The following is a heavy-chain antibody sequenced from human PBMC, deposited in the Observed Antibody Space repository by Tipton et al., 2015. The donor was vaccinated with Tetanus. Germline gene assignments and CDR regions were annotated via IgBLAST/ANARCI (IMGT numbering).Heavy chain of an antibody. CDR3: ASGSALDY. D-gene: IGHD6-25*01. J-gene: IGHJ4*02. Sequence: GSLRLSCADSEFNVSYKYISWVRQAPGKGLEWVSLIYSTGRTHYADSVKGRFTISRDNAKNSLYLQMNSLRAEDTAVYYCASGSALDYWGQGILVTVSS. CDR2: IYSTGRT. V-gene: IGHV3-53*01. CDR1: EFNVSYKY.